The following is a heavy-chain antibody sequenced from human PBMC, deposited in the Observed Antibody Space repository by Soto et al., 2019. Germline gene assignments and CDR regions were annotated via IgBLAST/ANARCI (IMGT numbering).Heavy chain of an antibody. CDR1: GGSFSGYY. CDR3: ARGSVAGIRNYY. D-gene: IGHD6-19*01. CDR2: INHSGST. Sequence: SETLSLTCAVYGGSFSGYYWSWIRQPPGKGLEWIGEINHSGSTNYNPSLKSRVTISVDTSKNQFSLKLSSVTAADTAVYYCARGSVAGIRNYYWGQGTLVTVSS. V-gene: IGHV4-34*01. J-gene: IGHJ4*02.